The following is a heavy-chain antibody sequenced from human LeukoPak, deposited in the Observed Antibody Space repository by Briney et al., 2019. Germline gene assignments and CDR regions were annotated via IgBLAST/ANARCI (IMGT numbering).Heavy chain of an antibody. V-gene: IGHV4-59*01. Sequence: SETLSLTCTVSAVSISSYYWSWLRPPPGKGLKWLGYIYYSGSTNYNTSLKRRVTITVDTSKSQFSLKLSSVTAADTAVDYCARVSGYGDYVSFNWFDPWGQGTLVTVSS. J-gene: IGHJ5*02. CDR3: ARVSGYGDYVSFNWFDP. CDR2: IYYSGST. D-gene: IGHD4-17*01. CDR1: AVSISSYY.